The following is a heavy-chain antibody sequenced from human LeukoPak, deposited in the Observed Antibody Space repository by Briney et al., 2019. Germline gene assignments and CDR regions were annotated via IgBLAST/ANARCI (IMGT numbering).Heavy chain of an antibody. D-gene: IGHD6-13*01. CDR2: IIPIFGTA. CDR1: GGTFSSYA. J-gene: IGHJ4*02. Sequence: SVKVSCKASGGTFSSYAISWVRQAPGQGLEWMGGIIPIFGTANYAQKFQGRVTITADKSTSTAYMELSSLRSEDTAVYYCARSSIIAAAGPYYFDYWGQGTLVTVS. CDR3: ARSSIIAAAGPYYFDY. V-gene: IGHV1-69*06.